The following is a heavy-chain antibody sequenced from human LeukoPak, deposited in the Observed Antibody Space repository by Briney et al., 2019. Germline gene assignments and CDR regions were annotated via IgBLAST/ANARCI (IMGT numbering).Heavy chain of an antibody. V-gene: IGHV1-69*13. CDR3: ARDQYDILTGYHHNWFDP. J-gene: IGHJ5*02. CDR2: IIPIFGTA. CDR1: GGTFSSYA. Sequence: ASVKVSCKASGGTFSSYAISWVRQAPGQGLEWMGGIIPIFGTANYAQKFQGRVTITADESTSTAYMELSSLRSEGTAVYYCARDQYDILTGYHHNWFDPWGQGTLVTVSS. D-gene: IGHD3-9*01.